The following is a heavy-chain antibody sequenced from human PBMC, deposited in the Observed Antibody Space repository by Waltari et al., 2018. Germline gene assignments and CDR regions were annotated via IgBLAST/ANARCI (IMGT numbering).Heavy chain of an antibody. CDR1: GFTLSNFR. J-gene: IGHJ4*02. CDR3: VKETYYYDNRGSYYGVSLFEY. V-gene: IGHV3-30*18. Sequence: QVQLVESGGAVVQPGRSLRLSCAAAGFTLSNFRMHWVRTAPGKGLEWVALIGKDGSSKYYADPVKGRCTISRDSSNNTLYLQMDSLRAEDTALYYCVKETYYYDNRGSYYGVSLFEYWGQGTLVTVSS. CDR2: IGKDGSSK. D-gene: IGHD3-22*01.